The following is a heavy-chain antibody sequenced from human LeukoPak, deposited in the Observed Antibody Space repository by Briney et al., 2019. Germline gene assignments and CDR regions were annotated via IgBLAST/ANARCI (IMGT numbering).Heavy chain of an antibody. CDR3: ARLHPGMAEAFAYFDS. CDR2: IYPGDSET. Sequence: GESLKISCKGSGSSFNTYWIGWVRQMPGKGLEWMAIIYPGDSETRYSSSFEGQVTVSADKSINTAYLQWSSLKASDTAIHYCARLHPGMAEAFAYFDSWGQGTLVAVSS. V-gene: IGHV5-51*01. CDR1: GSSFNTYW. J-gene: IGHJ4*02. D-gene: IGHD5-24*01.